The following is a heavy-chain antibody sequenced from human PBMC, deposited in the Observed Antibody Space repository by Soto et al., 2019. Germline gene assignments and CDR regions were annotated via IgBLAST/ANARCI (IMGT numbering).Heavy chain of an antibody. CDR3: AHRLSAHRAPWSWANSAS. D-gene: IGHD2-8*02. V-gene: IGHV2-5*02. CDR1: GFSLSTNGVG. Sequence: QITLKESGPSLVKPTETLTLTCTFTGFSLSTNGVGVGWIRQPPGKALEWLALIYWDKDKYDSPCLRTRLSITQEPSKRQVVLTLANVEPVDTATYYCAHRLSAHRAPWSWANSASWGQGTLMAVS. J-gene: IGHJ4*02. CDR2: IYWDKDK.